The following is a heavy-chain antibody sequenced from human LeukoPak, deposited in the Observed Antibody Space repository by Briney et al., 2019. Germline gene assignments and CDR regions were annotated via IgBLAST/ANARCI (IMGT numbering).Heavy chain of an antibody. V-gene: IGHV3-15*01. CDR2: INTKSDGETT. D-gene: IGHD3-16*02. Sequence: GGSLRLSCAVYGITFSNAWMRWVRQPPGKGVEWVGRINTKSDGETTDYAAPVKGRFTISRDDSKDTLFLQMSSLRTEDTAMYYCTAGRYTNLWGQGTLVTVSS. CDR1: GITFSNAW. CDR3: TAGRYTNL. J-gene: IGHJ5*02.